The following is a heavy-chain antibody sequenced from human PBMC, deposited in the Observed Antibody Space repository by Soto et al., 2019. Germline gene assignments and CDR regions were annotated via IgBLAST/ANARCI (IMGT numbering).Heavy chain of an antibody. CDR3: ARAPSWYYFDF. Sequence: QVQLVQSGAEVKKPGASVKVSCKASGYTFTSCAMHWVRQAPGQRLEWMGWINAGNGNTKYSQKFQGRVTITRDTPASTAYMELSSLRSEDTAVFYCARAPSWYYFDFWGQGTLVTVSS. V-gene: IGHV1-3*01. CDR2: INAGNGNT. CDR1: GYTFTSCA. D-gene: IGHD6-13*01. J-gene: IGHJ4*02.